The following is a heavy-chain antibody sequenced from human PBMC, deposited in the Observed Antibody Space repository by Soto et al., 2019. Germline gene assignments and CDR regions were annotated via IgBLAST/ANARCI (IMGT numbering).Heavy chain of an antibody. CDR2: INAGNGNT. CDR3: ARGVGSGSYYNQYNWFDP. V-gene: IGHV1-3*01. D-gene: IGHD3-10*01. Sequence: ASVKVSCKASGYTFTSYAMHWVRQAPGQRLEWMGWINAGNGNTKYSQKFQGRVTITTDTSASTAYMELSSLRSDDTAVYYCARGVGSGSYYNQYNWFDPWGQGTLVTVS. J-gene: IGHJ5*02. CDR1: GYTFTSYA.